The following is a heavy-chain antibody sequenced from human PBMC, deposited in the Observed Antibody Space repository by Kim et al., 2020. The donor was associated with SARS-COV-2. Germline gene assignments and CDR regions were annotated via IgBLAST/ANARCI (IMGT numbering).Heavy chain of an antibody. CDR3: ARELFNWKYDGMDV. Sequence: ADSVKGRFTIPRDKPKNTLYLRMHSLRDEDTAVYYCARELFNWKYDGMDVWGQGTTVTVPS. D-gene: IGHD1-20*01. V-gene: IGHV3-53*01. J-gene: IGHJ6*02.